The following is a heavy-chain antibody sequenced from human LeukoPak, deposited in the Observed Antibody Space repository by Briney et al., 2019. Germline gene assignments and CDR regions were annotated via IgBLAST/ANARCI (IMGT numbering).Heavy chain of an antibody. J-gene: IGHJ4*02. CDR2: IRSKANSYAT. Sequence: GGSLRLSCAASGFTFSASTMHWVRQASGKGLEWVGRIRSKANSYATAYAVSVKGRITISRDDSKNTAYLQVNSLETEDTAVYYCTTVDTTMVWGQGTLVTVSS. D-gene: IGHD5-18*01. CDR3: TTVDTTMV. CDR1: GFTFSAST. V-gene: IGHV3-73*01.